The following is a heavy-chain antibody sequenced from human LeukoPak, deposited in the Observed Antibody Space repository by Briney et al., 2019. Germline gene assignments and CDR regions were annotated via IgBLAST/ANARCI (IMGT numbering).Heavy chain of an antibody. V-gene: IGHV3-15*01. Sequence: GGSLRLSCAASGFTFSDYSMNWVRQAPGKGLEWIGRIKSERDGGTADYAAPLEGRFIISKDDSENTLYLQMNNLKIEDTGVYYCGADPPFVGMHVRGLGTTVTVSS. J-gene: IGHJ6*02. CDR2: IKSERDGGTA. CDR1: GFTFSDYS. CDR3: GADPPFVGMHV.